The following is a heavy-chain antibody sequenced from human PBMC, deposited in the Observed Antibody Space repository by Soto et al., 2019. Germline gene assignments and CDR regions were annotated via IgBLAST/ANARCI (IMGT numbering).Heavy chain of an antibody. J-gene: IGHJ4*02. CDR2: INADGTST. Sequence: GGSLRLSCAASGLTFSNSWMHWVRQVSGKGLEWVSRINADGTSTSYADSVKGRFTISRDNAKNTLYLHVNSLRAEDTAVYYCVKVLARGVGVPRFYFDSWGQGALVTVSS. CDR1: GLTFSNSW. D-gene: IGHD2-2*01. V-gene: IGHV3-74*01. CDR3: VKVLARGVGVPRFYFDS.